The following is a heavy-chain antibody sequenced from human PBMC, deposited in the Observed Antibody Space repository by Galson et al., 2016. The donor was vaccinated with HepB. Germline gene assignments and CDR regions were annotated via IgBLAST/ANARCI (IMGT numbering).Heavy chain of an antibody. V-gene: IGHV3-11*06. D-gene: IGHD6-25*01. CDR3: ARDRTSRAAVEL. CDR1: GFTVSDYY. Sequence: SLRLSCAASGFTVSDYYMTWIRQAPGKGLEWISFINIISYTNYADSVKGRFTVSRDNSMNTLFLQMSSLRGEDTAVYYCARDRTSRAAVELWGQGTLVSVSS. CDR2: INIISYT. J-gene: IGHJ4*02.